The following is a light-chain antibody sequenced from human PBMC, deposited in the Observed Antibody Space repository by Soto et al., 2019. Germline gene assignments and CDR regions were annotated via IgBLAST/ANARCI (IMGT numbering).Light chain of an antibody. Sequence: QSALTQPASVSGSPGQSITISCTGTSSDVGFYNYVSWYQQHPGKAPKVMIYDVSNRPSGVSNRFSGSKSGNTASLTISGLQAEDEADYYCSSYTSGSTYVFGTGTQLTVL. V-gene: IGLV2-14*01. CDR1: SSDVGFYNY. CDR3: SSYTSGSTYV. CDR2: DVS. J-gene: IGLJ1*01.